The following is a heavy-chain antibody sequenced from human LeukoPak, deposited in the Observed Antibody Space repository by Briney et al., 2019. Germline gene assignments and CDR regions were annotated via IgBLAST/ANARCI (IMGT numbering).Heavy chain of an antibody. Sequence: ASVKVSCKASGYTFTGDYTHWGGQAPGQGLEWMGWINPNSGGTNYAQKFQGRVTMTGDTSISTAYMELSRLRSDDTAVYYCASGYYDSSGTDYWGQGTLVTVSS. CDR3: ASGYYDSSGTDY. J-gene: IGHJ4*02. CDR2: INPNSGGT. V-gene: IGHV1-2*02. D-gene: IGHD3-22*01. CDR1: GYTFTGDY.